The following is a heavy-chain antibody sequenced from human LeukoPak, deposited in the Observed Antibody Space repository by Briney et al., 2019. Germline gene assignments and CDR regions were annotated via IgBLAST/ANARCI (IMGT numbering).Heavy chain of an antibody. J-gene: IGHJ4*02. CDR3: ARQGGRTSGWYSL. V-gene: IGHV5-51*01. Sequence: GESLKISCKGSGYSFTNYWLAWVRQMPGKDLEWLGIIYPDDSNTKYRPSLQGQVTISADKSISTAYLQWSALKASDSAIYYCARQGGRTSGWYSLWGQGTLVTVSS. D-gene: IGHD6-19*01. CDR2: IYPDDSNT. CDR1: GYSFTNYW.